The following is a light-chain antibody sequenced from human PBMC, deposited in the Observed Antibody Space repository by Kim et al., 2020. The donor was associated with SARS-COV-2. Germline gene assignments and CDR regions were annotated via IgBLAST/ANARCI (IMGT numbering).Light chain of an antibody. Sequence: ATINCKSSQSVLYSNNKNYVAWYQQKPVQPPKLLIYWASTRESGVPDRFSGSGSGTDFTLTISSLRAEDVAVYYCQQYYSNPPWTFGQGTKVDIK. CDR3: QQYYSNPPWT. CDR1: QSVLYSNNKNY. J-gene: IGKJ1*01. CDR2: WAS. V-gene: IGKV4-1*01.